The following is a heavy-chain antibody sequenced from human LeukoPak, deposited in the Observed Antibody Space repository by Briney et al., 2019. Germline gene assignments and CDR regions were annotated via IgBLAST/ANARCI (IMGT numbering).Heavy chain of an antibody. J-gene: IGHJ4*02. V-gene: IGHV4-59*12. CDR1: GGSISSYY. Sequence: PSETLSLTCTVSGGSISSYYWSWIRQPPGRGLEWIGYIYYSGTTNYNPSLKSRVTMSVDTSKNQFSLKLSSVTAADTAVYYCARDPGYYFDYWGQGTLVTVSS. CDR3: ARDPGYYFDY. CDR2: IYYSGTT.